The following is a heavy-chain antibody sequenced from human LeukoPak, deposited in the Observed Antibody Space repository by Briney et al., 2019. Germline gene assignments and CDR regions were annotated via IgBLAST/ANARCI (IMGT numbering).Heavy chain of an antibody. CDR1: GFTFSSYW. J-gene: IGHJ3*02. CDR3: AKLTVPLDAFDI. D-gene: IGHD2-2*01. CDR2: IRYDGSNK. Sequence: GGSLRLSCAASGFTFSSYWMSWVRQAPGKGLEWVAFIRYDGSNKYYADSVKGRFTISRDNSKNTLYLQMNSLRTEDTAVYYCAKLTVPLDAFDIWGQGTMVTVSS. V-gene: IGHV3-30*02.